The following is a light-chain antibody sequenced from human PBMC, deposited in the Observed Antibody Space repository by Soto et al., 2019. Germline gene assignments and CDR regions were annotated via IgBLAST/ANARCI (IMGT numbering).Light chain of an antibody. V-gene: IGKV1-27*01. CDR1: QGVYNY. CDR3: QKYDSAPRT. Sequence: DIQMTQSPSSLSASVGDRVTITFRASQGVYNYLAWYQQKPGKGPQLLIYAASTLQSGVPSRFSGSGSGTDFTLTLSSLQPEDVATYYCQKYDSAPRTCGQGTKVEIK. J-gene: IGKJ1*01. CDR2: AAS.